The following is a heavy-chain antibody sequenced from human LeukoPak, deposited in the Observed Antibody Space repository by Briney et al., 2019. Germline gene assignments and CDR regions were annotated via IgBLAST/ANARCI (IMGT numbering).Heavy chain of an antibody. CDR2: INHSGST. CDR3: ARIYCSGGSCYHIDY. D-gene: IGHD2-15*01. CDR1: GGSFSGYY. J-gene: IGHJ4*02. Sequence: SETLSLTCAVYGGSFSGYYWSWIRQPPGKGLEWIGEINHSGSTNYNPSLKSRVTISVDTSKNQFSLKLSSVTVADTAVYYCARIYCSGGSCYHIDYWGQGTLVTVSS. V-gene: IGHV4-34*01.